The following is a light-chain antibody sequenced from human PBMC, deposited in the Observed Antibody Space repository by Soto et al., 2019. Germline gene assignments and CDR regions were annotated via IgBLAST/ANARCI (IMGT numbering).Light chain of an antibody. CDR3: QPSNSAPLT. CDR1: QSIGSY. J-gene: IGKJ3*01. V-gene: IGKV1-39*01. CDR2: AAS. Sequence: DIQMTQSPSSLSASVGDRVTITCRASQSIGSYVNWYHQKAGKAPNLLIYAASSFQSGVPARFSGSGSATDITLTIISLQPADFGTYYCQPSNSAPLTFGGRPKLDI.